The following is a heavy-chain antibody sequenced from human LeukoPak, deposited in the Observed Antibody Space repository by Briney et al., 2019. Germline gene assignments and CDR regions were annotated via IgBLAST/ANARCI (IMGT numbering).Heavy chain of an antibody. CDR1: GYTFTTYG. CDR3: ARGPSSSVTCFDY. Sequence: ASVKVSCKASGYTFTTYGISWVRQAPGQGLEWMGWISAYDGDTNYAQNLQGRVTLTTDTSTSTAYMELRSLRSDDTALYYCARGPSSSVTCFDYWGQGTLVTVSS. V-gene: IGHV1-18*01. CDR2: ISAYDGDT. J-gene: IGHJ4*02. D-gene: IGHD4-17*01.